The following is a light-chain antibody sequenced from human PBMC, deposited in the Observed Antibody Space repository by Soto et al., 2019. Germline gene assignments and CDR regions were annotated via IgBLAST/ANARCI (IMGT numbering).Light chain of an antibody. CDR3: VLYVGSGISV. CDR1: SGSVSTNYY. V-gene: IGLV8-61*01. J-gene: IGLJ3*02. Sequence: QTVVTQEPSFSVSPGGTVTLTCGLSSGSVSTNYYPSWYQQTPGQAPRTLIYSTNTRSPGVPDRFSGSILGNEAALTITGAQADDESDYYCVLYVGSGISVFGGGTKLTAL. CDR2: STN.